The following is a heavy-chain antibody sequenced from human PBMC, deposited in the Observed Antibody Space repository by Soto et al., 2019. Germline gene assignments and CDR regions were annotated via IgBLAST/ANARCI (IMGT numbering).Heavy chain of an antibody. CDR3: ASPVDCSGGSCYRPYYYYGMDV. Sequence: ASLKVSCKASGYTFTGYYMHLVRQAPGQGLEWMGWINPNSGGTNYAQKFQGRVTMTRDTSISTAYMELSRLRSDDTAVYYCASPVDCSGGSCYRPYYYYGMDVWGQGTTVTVSS. V-gene: IGHV1-2*02. J-gene: IGHJ6*02. CDR1: GYTFTGYY. D-gene: IGHD2-15*01. CDR2: INPNSGGT.